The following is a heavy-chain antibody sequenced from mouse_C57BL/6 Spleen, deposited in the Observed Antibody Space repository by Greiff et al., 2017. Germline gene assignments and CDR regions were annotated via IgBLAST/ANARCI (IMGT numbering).Heavy chain of an antibody. J-gene: IGHJ2*01. V-gene: IGHV3-6*01. CDR1: GYSITSGYY. D-gene: IGHD2-4*01. CDR2: ISYDGSN. Sequence: EVQLQQSGPGLVKPSQSLSLTCSVTGYSITSGYYWNWIRQFPGNKLEWMGYISYDGSNNYNPSLKNRISITRDTSKNQFFLKLNSVTTEDTATYYCARYYDYVDYWGQGTTRTVSS. CDR3: ARYYDYVDY.